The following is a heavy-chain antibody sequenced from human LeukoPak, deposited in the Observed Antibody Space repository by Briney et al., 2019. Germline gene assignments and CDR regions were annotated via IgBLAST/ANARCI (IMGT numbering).Heavy chain of an antibody. V-gene: IGHV5-51*01. J-gene: IGHJ4*02. Sequence: GESLKISCKGSGYSFSTHWIGWVRQMPGKGLEWMGIIYPGDSDTRYSPSFQGQVTISVDKSINTAYLQWSSLKPSDTAMYYCASRGIGFDYWGQGTLVTVSS. D-gene: IGHD3-16*01. CDR1: GYSFSTHW. CDR2: IYPGDSDT. CDR3: ASRGIGFDY.